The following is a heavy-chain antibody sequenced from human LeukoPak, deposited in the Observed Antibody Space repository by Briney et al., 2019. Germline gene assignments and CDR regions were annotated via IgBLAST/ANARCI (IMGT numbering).Heavy chain of an antibody. CDR3: ARASLYCGGDCYPQFDY. CDR2: IIPIFGTA. Sequence: SVKVSCKASGGTFSSYAISWVRQAPGQGLEWMGGIIPIFGTANYAQKFQGRVTITADESTSTAYMELSSLRSEDTAVYYCARASLYCGGDCYPQFDYWGQGTLVTVSP. J-gene: IGHJ4*02. CDR1: GGTFSSYA. D-gene: IGHD2-21*02. V-gene: IGHV1-69*13.